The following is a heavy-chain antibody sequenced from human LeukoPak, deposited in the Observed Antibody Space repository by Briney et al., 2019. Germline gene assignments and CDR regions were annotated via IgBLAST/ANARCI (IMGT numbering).Heavy chain of an antibody. CDR3: AREDYYDSSGYARGVFDY. D-gene: IGHD3-22*01. Sequence: PSETLSLTCAVSGGSISSSNWWIWLRQPPGKGLEWIGEIYHSGRGNTNYNPSLKSRATISIDNAKNQFSLKLRSVTAADTAVYFCAREDYYDSSGYARGVFDYWGQGTLVTVSS. V-gene: IGHV4/OR15-8*02. J-gene: IGHJ4*02. CDR2: IYHSGRGNT. CDR1: GGSISSSNW.